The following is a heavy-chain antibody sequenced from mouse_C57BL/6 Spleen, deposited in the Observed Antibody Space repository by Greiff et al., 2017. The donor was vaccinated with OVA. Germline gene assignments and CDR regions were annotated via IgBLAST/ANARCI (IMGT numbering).Heavy chain of an antibody. Sequence: EVKLEESGGGLVKPGGSLKLSCAASGFTFSSYAMSWVRQTPEKRLEWVATISDGGSYTYYPDNVKGRFTISRDNAKNNLYLQMSHLKSEDTAMYYCARGSSTGTSYFYYWGQGTTLTVSS. J-gene: IGHJ2*01. CDR3: ARGSSTGTSYFYY. CDR2: ISDGGSYT. D-gene: IGHD4-1*02. CDR1: GFTFSSYA. V-gene: IGHV5-4*03.